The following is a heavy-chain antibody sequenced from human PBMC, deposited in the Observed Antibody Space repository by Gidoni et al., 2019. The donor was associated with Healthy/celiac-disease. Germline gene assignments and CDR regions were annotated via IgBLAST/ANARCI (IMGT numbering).Heavy chain of an antibody. Sequence: QVQLQQWGAGLLKPSETLSLTCAVYGGSFSGYYWSWIRQPPGKGLEWIGEINHSGSTNYNPSLKSRVTISLDTSKNQFSLKLSSVTAADTAVYYCARDKSRIFDYWGQGTLVTVSS. D-gene: IGHD6-13*01. V-gene: IGHV4-34*01. J-gene: IGHJ4*02. CDR1: GGSFSGYY. CDR2: INHSGST. CDR3: ARDKSRIFDY.